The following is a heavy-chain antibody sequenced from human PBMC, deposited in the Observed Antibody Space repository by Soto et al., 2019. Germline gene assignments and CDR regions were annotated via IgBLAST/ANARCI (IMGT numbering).Heavy chain of an antibody. V-gene: IGHV5-51*01. CDR1: GYSFSDYW. CDR3: GTGGSFQNSPYDD. Sequence: PGESLKISCKGSGYSFSDYWVAWVRQMPGEGLEWMGTIYPDDSDTRYSPSFQGRVTISADKSTSSAYLQWSTLKASDPSMYYCGTGGSFQNSPYDDWGQGTLVTVSS. D-gene: IGHD1-26*01. CDR2: IYPDDSDT. J-gene: IGHJ4*01.